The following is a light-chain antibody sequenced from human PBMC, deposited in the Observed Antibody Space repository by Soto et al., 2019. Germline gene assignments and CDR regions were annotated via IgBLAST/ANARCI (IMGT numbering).Light chain of an antibody. J-gene: IGKJ3*01. Sequence: GDRFALTCHQSQDIRTFLNWYQQKLGKAPKLLISDASNLGAGVPSRFSGSGSGTDFTFTISSLQPEDIATYYCQNYPNSPFTFGRGTKVDIK. V-gene: IGKV1-33*01. CDR1: QDIRTF. CDR2: DAS. CDR3: QNYPNSPFT.